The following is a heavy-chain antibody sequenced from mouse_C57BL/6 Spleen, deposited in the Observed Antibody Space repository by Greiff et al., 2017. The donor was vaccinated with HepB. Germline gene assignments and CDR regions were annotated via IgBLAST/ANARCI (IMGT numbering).Heavy chain of an antibody. CDR1: GYTFTDYE. CDR2: IDPETGGT. D-gene: IGHD1-1*01. Sequence: QVQLQQSGAELVRPGASVTLSCKASGYTFTDYEMHWVKQTPVHGLEWIGAIDPETGGTAYNQKFKGKAILTADKSSSTAYMELRSLTSEYSAVYYCTRRGDYSGSFWYFDVWGTGTTVTVSS. J-gene: IGHJ1*03. V-gene: IGHV1-15*01. CDR3: TRRGDYSGSFWYFDV.